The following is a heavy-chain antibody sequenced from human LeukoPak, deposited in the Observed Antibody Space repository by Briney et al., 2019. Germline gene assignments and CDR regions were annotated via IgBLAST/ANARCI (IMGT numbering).Heavy chain of an antibody. J-gene: IGHJ4*02. D-gene: IGHD6-13*01. CDR1: GFTFSSYG. CDR3: ARDQSSSSWLMDY. CDR2: ISKDGSNE. Sequence: GGSLRLSCAASGFTFSSYGLHWVRQAPGKGLECVAVISKDGSNEYYADPGKGRFTISRDNSKNTLYLQTNRLRAEDTAVYYCARDQSSSSWLMDYWGQGTLVTVSS. V-gene: IGHV3-30*04.